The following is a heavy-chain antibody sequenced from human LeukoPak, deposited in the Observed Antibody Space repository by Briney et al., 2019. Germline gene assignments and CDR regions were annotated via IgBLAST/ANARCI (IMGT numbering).Heavy chain of an antibody. J-gene: IGHJ4*02. CDR2: IIPIFGTA. CDR1: GGTFSSYA. CDR3: ARVSGVLLDSSGAYFDY. Sequence: SVKVSCKASGGTFSSYAISWVRQAPGQGLEWMGGIIPIFGTANYAQKFQGRVTITTDESTSTAYMELSSLRSEDTAVYYCARVSGVLLDSSGAYFDYWAREPWSPSPQ. V-gene: IGHV1-69*05. D-gene: IGHD3-22*01.